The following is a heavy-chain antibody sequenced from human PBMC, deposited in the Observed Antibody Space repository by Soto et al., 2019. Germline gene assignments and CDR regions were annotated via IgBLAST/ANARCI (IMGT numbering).Heavy chain of an antibody. Sequence: EVQLVESGGGLVQPGGSLKLSCAASGFTFSGSAMHWVRQASGKGLEWVGRIRSKANSYATTYAASVKGRFTISRDDSKNTAYLQMNSLKTEDMAVYYCTRRDGLDYWGQGTLVTVSS. CDR1: GFTFSGSA. J-gene: IGHJ4*02. CDR3: TRRDGLDY. CDR2: IRSKANSYAT. D-gene: IGHD2-8*01. V-gene: IGHV3-73*02.